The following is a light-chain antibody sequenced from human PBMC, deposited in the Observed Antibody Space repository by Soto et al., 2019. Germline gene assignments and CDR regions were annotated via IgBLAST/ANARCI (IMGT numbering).Light chain of an antibody. J-gene: IGLJ2*01. CDR3: NSHAGRNNHII. CDR2: DVN. Sequence: QSALTQPASVSGSPGQSITISCSGTNSDIGAYNRVSWYQQHPGKAPKLVIYDVNNRPSGVSDRFSGSKSGNTASLTISGLQVEDEADYYCNSHAGRNNHIIFGGGTKVTVL. V-gene: IGLV2-14*01. CDR1: NSDIGAYNR.